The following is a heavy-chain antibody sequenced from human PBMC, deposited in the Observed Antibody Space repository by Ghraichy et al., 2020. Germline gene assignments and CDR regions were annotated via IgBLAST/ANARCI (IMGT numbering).Heavy chain of an antibody. J-gene: IGHJ4*02. CDR3: ARAFMDGNSGYRFLEY. Sequence: GGSLRLSCVASGFTFGRYWMHWVRQAPGKGLVWVSRINSDGSETIYADSVKGRFTISRDNAKSTLYLQMDSLRAEDTAVYYCARAFMDGNSGYRFLEYWGQGTLVTVSP. CDR1: GFTFGRYW. D-gene: IGHD3-22*01. CDR2: INSDGSET. V-gene: IGHV3-74*01.